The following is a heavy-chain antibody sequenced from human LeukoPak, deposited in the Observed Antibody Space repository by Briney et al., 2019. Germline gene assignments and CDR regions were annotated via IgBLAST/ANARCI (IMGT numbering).Heavy chain of an antibody. V-gene: IGHV1-69*04. J-gene: IGHJ4*02. CDR3: AMRTYANLDY. CDR1: GGTFSSSA. CDR2: IIPILGIA. D-gene: IGHD1-14*01. Sequence: SVKVSCKAPGGTFSSSAISWVRQAPGQGLEWMGRIIPILGIANYAQKFQGRVTITADKSTSTAYMELSSLRSEDTAVYYCAMRTYANLDYLGQGTLVTVSS.